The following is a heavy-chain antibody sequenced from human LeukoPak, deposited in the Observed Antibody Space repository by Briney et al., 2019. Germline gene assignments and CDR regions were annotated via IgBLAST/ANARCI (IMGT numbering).Heavy chain of an antibody. J-gene: IGHJ4*02. CDR3: EAQGDGDPNY. Sequence: GGSLRLSCVASGFTFSSYALNWVRQTPGKGLEWVSTISGSGASTYYADAVRGRFTISRDNSRNTLQLQMNSLRAEDTAVYYCEAQGDGDPNYWGQGTLVTVSS. CDR1: GFTFSSYA. V-gene: IGHV3-23*01. CDR2: ISGSGAST. D-gene: IGHD4-17*01.